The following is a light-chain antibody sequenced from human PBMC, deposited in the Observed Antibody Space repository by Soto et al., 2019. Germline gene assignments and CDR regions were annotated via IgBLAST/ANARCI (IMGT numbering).Light chain of an antibody. CDR2: EVS. CDR1: SSDVGTYNF. J-gene: IGLJ3*02. V-gene: IGLV2-23*02. Sequence: QSALTQPASVSGSPGQLITISCTGTSSDVGTYNFVSWYQQHPGKAPKLMIYEVSKRPSGVSNRFSGSKSGTTASLTISEIQAEDEADYYCCSYAGTSTWVFGAGTKLTGL. CDR3: CSYAGTSTWV.